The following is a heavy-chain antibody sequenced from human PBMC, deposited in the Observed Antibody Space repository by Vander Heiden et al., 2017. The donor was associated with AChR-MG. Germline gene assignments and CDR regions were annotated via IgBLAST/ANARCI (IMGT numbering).Heavy chain of an antibody. CDR3: ARGSHYDFWSGYQPSYYGMDV. CDR1: GGTFSSYA. Sequence: QVQLVQSGAEVKKPGSSVTVSCKASGGTFSSYAISWVRQAPGQGLEWMGGIIPIFGTANYAQKFQGRVTITADKSTSTAYMELSSLRSEDTAVYYCARGSHYDFWSGYQPSYYGMDVWGQGTTVTVSS. J-gene: IGHJ6*02. D-gene: IGHD3-3*01. V-gene: IGHV1-69*06. CDR2: IIPIFGTA.